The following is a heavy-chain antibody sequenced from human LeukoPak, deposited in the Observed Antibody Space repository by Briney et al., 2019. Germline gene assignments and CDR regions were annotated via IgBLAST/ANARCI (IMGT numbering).Heavy chain of an antibody. Sequence: ASVKASCKASGNTVNSYGISCVQQAPGQGLEWMGWISAYNGNTNYAQKLQGRVTMTTDTSTSTAYMELRSLRSDDAAVYYCARDSNYYFDYWGQGTLVTVSS. CDR3: ARDSNYYFDY. V-gene: IGHV1-18*01. D-gene: IGHD1-1*01. CDR1: GNTVNSYG. J-gene: IGHJ4*02. CDR2: ISAYNGNT.